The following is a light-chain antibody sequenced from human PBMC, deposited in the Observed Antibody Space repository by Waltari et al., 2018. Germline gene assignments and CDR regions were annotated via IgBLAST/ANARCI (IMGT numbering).Light chain of an antibody. CDR1: TLCAKY. V-gene: IGLV3-1*01. Sequence: SYDLTQPPSVSVAPGQTATITRSGATLCAKYVSWYQLRPGQSPVMVIYQDVKRPSDIPERFSGSISGDTATLTISGTQAMDEADYYCQTWDSNVIFGGGTKLTVL. CDR2: QDV. CDR3: QTWDSNVI. J-gene: IGLJ2*01.